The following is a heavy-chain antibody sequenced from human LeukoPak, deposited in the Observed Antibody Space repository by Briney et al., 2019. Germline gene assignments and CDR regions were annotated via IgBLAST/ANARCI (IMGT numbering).Heavy chain of an antibody. CDR1: GFTFSSYS. D-gene: IGHD2-15*01. CDR3: ARVRVLGYCSGGSCYSPFDY. Sequence: GGSLRLSCAASGFTFSSYSMNWVRQAPGKGLEWVSSISSSSSYIYYADSVKGRFTISRDNAKNSLYLQMNSLRAEDTAVYYCARVRVLGYCSGGSCYSPFDYWGQGTLVTVSS. CDR2: ISSSSSYI. J-gene: IGHJ4*02. V-gene: IGHV3-21*01.